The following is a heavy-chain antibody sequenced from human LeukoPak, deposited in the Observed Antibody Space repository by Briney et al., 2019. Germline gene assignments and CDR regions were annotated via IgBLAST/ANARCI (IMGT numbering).Heavy chain of an antibody. CDR2: IYSGGST. CDR3: ARGHKIQKAAAGVDY. J-gene: IGHJ4*02. CDR1: GFTVSSNY. D-gene: IGHD6-13*01. V-gene: IGHV3-53*01. Sequence: GGPLRLSCAASGFTVSSNYMSWVRQAPGKGLEWVSVIYSGGSTYYADSVKGRFTISRDNSKNTLYLQMNSLRAEDTAVYYCARGHKIQKAAAGVDYWGQGTLVTVSS.